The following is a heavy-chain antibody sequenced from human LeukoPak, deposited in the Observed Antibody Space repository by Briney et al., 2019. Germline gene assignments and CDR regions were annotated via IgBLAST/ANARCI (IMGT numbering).Heavy chain of an antibody. CDR2: IKQDGSEM. CDR1: GFTLTTYW. J-gene: IGHJ6*02. CDR3: ARSSWGMDV. Sequence: GGSLRLSCAASGFTLTTYWMTWVRQAPGKGLEWVANIKQDGSEMYYVYSVKGRFTISRDNAKNSLYLQMNSLRAEDTAVYYCARSSWGMDVWGQGTTVTVSS. V-gene: IGHV3-7*01. D-gene: IGHD6-6*01.